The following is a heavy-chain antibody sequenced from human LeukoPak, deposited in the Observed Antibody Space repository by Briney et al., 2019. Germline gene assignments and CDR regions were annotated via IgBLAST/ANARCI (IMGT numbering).Heavy chain of an antibody. CDR1: GYSFPNYW. CDR3: ARLSGSYYSAGDY. Sequence: GESLKISCKGSGYSFPNYWIGWVRQMPGKGLEWTGIIYPGDSDTRYSPSFQGQVTISADKSISTAYLQWSSLKASDTAMYFCARLSGSYYSAGDYWGHGTLVTVSS. D-gene: IGHD1-26*01. J-gene: IGHJ4*01. V-gene: IGHV5-51*01. CDR2: IYPGDSDT.